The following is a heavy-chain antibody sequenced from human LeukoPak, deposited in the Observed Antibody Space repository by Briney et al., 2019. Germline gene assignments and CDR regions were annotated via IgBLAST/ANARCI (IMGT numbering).Heavy chain of an antibody. CDR2: ISGSGST. CDR1: GFTFSSYA. CDR3: AKDTGAVAGTIDY. V-gene: IGHV3-23*01. D-gene: IGHD6-19*01. Sequence: GGSLRLSCAASGFTFSSYAMSWVRQAPGKGLEWVSAISGSGSTYYADSVKGRFTISRDNSKNTLYLQMNSLRAEDTAVYYCAKDTGAVAGTIDYWGQGTLVTVSS. J-gene: IGHJ4*02.